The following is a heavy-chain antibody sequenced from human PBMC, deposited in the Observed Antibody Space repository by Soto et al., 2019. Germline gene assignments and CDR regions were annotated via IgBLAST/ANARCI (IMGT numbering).Heavy chain of an antibody. J-gene: IGHJ4*02. D-gene: IGHD1-26*01. CDR3: VRAPSGSYPEFDY. CDR2: ITYDGSNQ. Sequence: HPGGSLRLSCAASGFIFRSYTMHWVRQAPGKGLEWLGVITYDGSNQYYADSVKGRFTISRDNSRNMLYLQMNSLRPDDTAVYYCVRAPSGSYPEFDYWGQGTLVTVSS. CDR1: GFIFRSYT. V-gene: IGHV3-30-3*01.